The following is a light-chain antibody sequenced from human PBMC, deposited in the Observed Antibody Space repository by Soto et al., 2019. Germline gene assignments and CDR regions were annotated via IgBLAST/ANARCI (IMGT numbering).Light chain of an antibody. CDR3: QQYNNWPLWT. J-gene: IGKJ1*01. V-gene: IGKV3-15*01. CDR1: QSVSSN. CDR2: GAS. Sequence: EIAMTQSPATLSVSPGERATLSCRASQSVSSNLAWYQQKPGQAPRLLIYGASTRATGIPARFSGSGSGTEFTLTISSLQSEDLAVYYCQQYNNWPLWTFGQGTKVEIK.